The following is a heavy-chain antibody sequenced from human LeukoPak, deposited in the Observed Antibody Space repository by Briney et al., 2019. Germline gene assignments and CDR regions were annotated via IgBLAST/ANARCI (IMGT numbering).Heavy chain of an antibody. Sequence: GASVKVSCKASGGTFSSYAISWVRQAPGQGLEWMGRIIPIFGIANYAQKFQGRVTITADKSTSTAYMELSSLRSEDTAVYYCARSSSGVDFNNWFDPWGQGTLVTVSS. D-gene: IGHD3-22*01. CDR2: IIPIFGIA. CDR3: ARSSSGVDFNNWFDP. CDR1: GGTFSSYA. J-gene: IGHJ5*02. V-gene: IGHV1-69*04.